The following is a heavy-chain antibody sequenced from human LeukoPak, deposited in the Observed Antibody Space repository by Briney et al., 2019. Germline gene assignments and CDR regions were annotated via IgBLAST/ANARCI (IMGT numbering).Heavy chain of an antibody. CDR1: GFTFSDYG. V-gene: IGHV3-30*03. Sequence: GGSLRLSCTASGFTFSDYGMHWVRQAPGKGLEWVALISYDGTKKYYTDSVKGRFAISRDSSRNTVYLQLNSLRAEDTALYYCTRGGFRRVGTAILIWGQGTMVTVTS. J-gene: IGHJ3*02. CDR3: TRGGFRRVGTAILI. CDR2: ISYDGTKK. D-gene: IGHD2-21*02.